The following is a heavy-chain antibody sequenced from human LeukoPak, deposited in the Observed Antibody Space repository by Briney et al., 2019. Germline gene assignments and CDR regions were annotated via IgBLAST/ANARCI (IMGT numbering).Heavy chain of an antibody. CDR2: ISSSSSYI. D-gene: IGHD2-8*01. V-gene: IGHV3-21*04. CDR3: ARVEGCTNGVCYYYFDY. J-gene: IGHJ4*02. Sequence: GGSLRLSCAASGFTFSRYSVNWVRQAPGKGLEWVSSISSSSSYIYYADSVKGRFTISRDNAKNSLYLQMNSLKIEDTAVYYCARVEGCTNGVCYYYFDYWGQGTLVTVSS. CDR1: GFTFSRYS.